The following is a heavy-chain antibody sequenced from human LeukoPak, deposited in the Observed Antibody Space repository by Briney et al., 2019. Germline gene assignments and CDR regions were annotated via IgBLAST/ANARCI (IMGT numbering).Heavy chain of an antibody. CDR3: ARVPSSSSWYYYYYYIDV. J-gene: IGHJ6*03. V-gene: IGHV1-18*01. Sequence: ASVKVSCKASGYTFTSYGISWVRQAPGRGLEWMGWISAYNGNTNYAQKLQGRVTMTTDTSTSTAYMELRSLRSDDTAVYYCARVPSSSSWYYYYYYIDVWGKGTTVTVSS. D-gene: IGHD6-6*01. CDR2: ISAYNGNT. CDR1: GYTFTSYG.